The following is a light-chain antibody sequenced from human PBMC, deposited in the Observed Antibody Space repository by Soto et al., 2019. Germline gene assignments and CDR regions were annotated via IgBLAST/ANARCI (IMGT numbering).Light chain of an antibody. CDR1: SSDVGDNY. J-gene: IGLJ1*01. V-gene: IGLV2-8*01. CDR2: EVS. CDR3: SSYTSRSTLV. Sequence: QSVLTQPPSASGSPGQSVTISCTGTSSDVGDNYVSWYQQHLGKAPKLIIYEVSQRPSGVPDRFSGSKSGNTASLTVSGLQTEDEADYYCSSYTSRSTLVFGTGTKVTVL.